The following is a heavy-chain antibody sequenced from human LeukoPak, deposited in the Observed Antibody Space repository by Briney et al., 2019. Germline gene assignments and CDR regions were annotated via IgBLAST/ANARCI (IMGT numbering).Heavy chain of an antibody. V-gene: IGHV1-69*04. D-gene: IGHD3-22*01. J-gene: IGHJ3*02. CDR2: IIPILGIA. CDR3: ASQNRVIAYYYDSSGYYPGHDAFDI. Sequence: SVKVSCKASGGTFSSYAISWVRQAPGQGLEWMGRIIPILGIANYAQKFQGRVTITADKSPSTAYMELSSLRSEETAVYYCASQNRVIAYYYDSSGYYPGHDAFDIWGQGTMVTVSS. CDR1: GGTFSSYA.